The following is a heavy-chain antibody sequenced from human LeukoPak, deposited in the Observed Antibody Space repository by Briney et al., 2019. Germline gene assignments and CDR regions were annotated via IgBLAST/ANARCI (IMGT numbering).Heavy chain of an antibody. CDR2: IKQDGSLE. V-gene: IGHV3-7*05. Sequence: PGGSLRLSCAASGFTFSSYAMTWVRQAPGKGLEWVGNIKQDGSLEFYVDSVKGRFTISRDNAKNSLYLEMNSLRVEDTAVYYCARSQLLGEGGGQGTLVIVSS. CDR1: GFTFSSYA. D-gene: IGHD3-10*01. CDR3: ARSQLLGEG. J-gene: IGHJ4*02.